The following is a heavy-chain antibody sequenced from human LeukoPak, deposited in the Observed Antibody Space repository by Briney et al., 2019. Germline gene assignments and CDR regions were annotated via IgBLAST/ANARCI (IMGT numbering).Heavy chain of an antibody. CDR2: IYTSGST. CDR3: ARDGFGSSSNEFDAFDI. CDR1: GGSISSSSYY. J-gene: IGHJ3*02. Sequence: PSETLSLTCTVSGGSISSSSYYWGWIRQPPGKGLEWIGRIYTSGSTNYNPSLKSRVPISVDTSKNQFSLKLSSVTAADTTVYYCARDGFGSSSNEFDAFDIWGQGTMVTVSS. V-gene: IGHV4-39*07. D-gene: IGHD6-13*01.